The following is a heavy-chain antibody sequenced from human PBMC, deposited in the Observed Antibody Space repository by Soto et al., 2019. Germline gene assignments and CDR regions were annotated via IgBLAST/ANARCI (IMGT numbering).Heavy chain of an antibody. CDR1: GFTFSNYA. D-gene: IGHD1-1*01. J-gene: IGHJ4*02. CDR2: ISNSDDNSDDST. CDR3: SKEQLERHFGFDY. Sequence: PGGSLRLSCATSGFTFSNYAMSWVRQAPGKGLEWVSGISNSDDNSDDSTYYADSVQGRFTISRDNSKNTLYLQMNSLRAEDTAIYYFSKEQLERHFGFDYWGQGILVNVSS. V-gene: IGHV3-23*01.